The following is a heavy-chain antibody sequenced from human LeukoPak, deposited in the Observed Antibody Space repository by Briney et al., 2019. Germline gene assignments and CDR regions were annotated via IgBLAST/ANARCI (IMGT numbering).Heavy chain of an antibody. CDR2: IIPILGIA. J-gene: IGHJ6*02. CDR3: ARIRGITIFGVAPMDV. Sequence: GASVKVSCKASGGTFSSYAISWVRQAPGQGLEWMGRIIPILGIANYAQKFQGRVTITADKSTSTAYMELSSLRSEDTAVYYCARIRGITIFGVAPMDVWGQGTTVTVSS. D-gene: IGHD3-3*01. CDR1: GGTFSSYA. V-gene: IGHV1-69*04.